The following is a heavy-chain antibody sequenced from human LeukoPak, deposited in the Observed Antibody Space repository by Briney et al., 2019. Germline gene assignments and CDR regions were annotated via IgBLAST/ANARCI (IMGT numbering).Heavy chain of an antibody. J-gene: IGHJ4*02. CDR1: GFTFSSYG. V-gene: IGHV3-30*18. D-gene: IGHD6-13*01. Sequence: PGGSLRLSCAASGFTFSSYGMHWVRQAPGKGLEWVAVISYDGSNKYYADSVKGRFAISRDNSKNTLYLQMNSLRAEDTAVYYCAKGGTALIAAAGPSEFDYWGQGTLVTVSS. CDR2: ISYDGSNK. CDR3: AKGGTALIAAAGPSEFDY.